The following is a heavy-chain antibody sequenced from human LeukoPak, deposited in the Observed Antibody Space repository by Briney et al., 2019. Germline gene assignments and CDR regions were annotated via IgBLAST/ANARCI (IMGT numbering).Heavy chain of an antibody. J-gene: IGHJ4*02. CDR2: IGTPDGNT. CDR3: AKYAPSTTKPTRYFDY. D-gene: IGHD4-17*01. V-gene: IGHV3-23*01. Sequence: GGSLRLSCAASGFTFSSYAMTWVRQAPGKGLKWVSVIGTPDGNTHYADSVRGRFTISRDNSRSMLYLQMNSLRAEDTAVYYCAKYAPSTTKPTRYFDYWGQGTLLNVSS. CDR1: GFTFSSYA.